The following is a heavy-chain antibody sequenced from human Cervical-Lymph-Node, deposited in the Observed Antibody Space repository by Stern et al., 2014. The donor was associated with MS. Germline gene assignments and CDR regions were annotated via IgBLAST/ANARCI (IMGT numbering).Heavy chain of an antibody. CDR3: ARELSGMYGMDV. Sequence: QLQLQESCPGLVKPSQTLSLTCTVSGGSINNGDYYWSWVRQHPGKGLEWLGYICYSGATYYNPSLKGRLTISVDTSKRHFSLKLTSVTAADTAVYYCARELSGMYGMDVWGQGTTVTVSS. CDR1: GGSINNGDYY. V-gene: IGHV4-31*03. CDR2: ICYSGAT. J-gene: IGHJ6*02. D-gene: IGHD1-1*01.